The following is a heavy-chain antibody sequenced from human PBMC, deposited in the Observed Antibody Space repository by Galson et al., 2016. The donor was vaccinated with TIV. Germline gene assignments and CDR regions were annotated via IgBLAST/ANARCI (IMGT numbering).Heavy chain of an antibody. CDR2: IYWDDDE. Sequence: PALVKPTQTLTLTCTFSGFSLTTSGVGVGWIRQSPRRALEFLALIYWDDDERYSPSLRNRLTIAKDTSKTQVVLTMTNMDPADTATYYCVHYSGHDYATWYFDYWVQGTLVTVSS. CDR3: VHYSGHDYATWYFDY. D-gene: IGHD5-12*01. J-gene: IGHJ4*02. CDR1: GFSLTTSGVG. V-gene: IGHV2-5*02.